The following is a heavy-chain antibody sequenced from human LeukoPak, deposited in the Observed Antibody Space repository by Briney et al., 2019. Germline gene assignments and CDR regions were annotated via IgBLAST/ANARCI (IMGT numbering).Heavy chain of an antibody. J-gene: IGHJ5*02. D-gene: IGHD6-6*01. CDR2: MNPNSGNT. Sequence: GASVKVSSKASGYTFTSYDINWVRQATGQGLEWMGWMNPNSGNTGYAQKFQGRVTMTRNTSISTAYMELSSLRSEDTAVYYCARGSLAAREARGGWFDPWGPGTLVTVSS. CDR3: ARGSLAAREARGGWFDP. V-gene: IGHV1-8*01. CDR1: GYTFTSYD.